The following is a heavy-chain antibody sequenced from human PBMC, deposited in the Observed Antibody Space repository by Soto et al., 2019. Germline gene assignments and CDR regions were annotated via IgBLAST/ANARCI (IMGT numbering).Heavy chain of an antibody. D-gene: IGHD3-16*01. V-gene: IGHV3-30*18. J-gene: IGHJ4*02. CDR3: AKDRGKMAPYYFDH. CDR2: ISYDGSNK. Sequence: PGGSLRLSCAASGFTFSSYGMHWVRQAPGKGLEGVAVISYDGSNKYYADSVKGRFTISRDNSKNTLYLQMNSLRAEDTAVYYCAKDRGKMAPYYFDHWGQGTLVTVSS. CDR1: GFTFSSYG.